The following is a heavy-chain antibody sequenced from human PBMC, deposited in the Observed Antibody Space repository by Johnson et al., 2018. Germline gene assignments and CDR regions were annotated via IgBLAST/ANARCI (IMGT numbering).Heavy chain of an antibody. Sequence: EEQLVEAGGGLVHPGGSLRLSCEGSGFIFSDYWMHWVRQAPGKGLGWVSRIKRDGSSTNYADSVKGRVAIPQDNAKNTVYLHMNSVTADDTAVYYCKKGARYHGSSGYYWAFDVWGQGTMVNVSS. D-gene: IGHD3-22*01. J-gene: IGHJ3*01. V-gene: IGHV3-74*02. CDR1: GFIFSDYW. CDR3: KKGARYHGSSGYYWAFDV. CDR2: IKRDGSST.